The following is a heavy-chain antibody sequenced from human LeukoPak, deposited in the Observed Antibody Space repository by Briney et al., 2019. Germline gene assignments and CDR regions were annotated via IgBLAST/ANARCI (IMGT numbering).Heavy chain of an antibody. CDR1: GYSFTSYW. CDR3: ARHLGTAMVSPLGY. Sequence: RPGESLKISCKGPGYSFTSYWIGWVRQMPGKGLEWMGIIYPGDPDTRYSPSFQDQVTFSADKSISTAYLQWSSLKASDTAMYYCARHLGTAMVSPLGYWGQGTLVTVSS. V-gene: IGHV5-51*01. J-gene: IGHJ4*02. CDR2: IYPGDPDT. D-gene: IGHD5-18*01.